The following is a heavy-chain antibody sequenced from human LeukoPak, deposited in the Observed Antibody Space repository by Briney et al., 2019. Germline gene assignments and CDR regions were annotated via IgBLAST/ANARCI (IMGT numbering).Heavy chain of an antibody. CDR2: ISSSRYTI. Sequence: GGPLRLSCAASGFTFSSYSMNWVRQAPGKGLEWVSYISSSRYTIYYADSVKGRFTTSRDNAKNSLYLQMNSLRAEDTAVYYCARDRGQWERPYYLDYWGQGTLVTVSS. V-gene: IGHV3-48*01. J-gene: IGHJ4*02. CDR3: ARDRGQWERPYYLDY. D-gene: IGHD1-26*01. CDR1: GFTFSSYS.